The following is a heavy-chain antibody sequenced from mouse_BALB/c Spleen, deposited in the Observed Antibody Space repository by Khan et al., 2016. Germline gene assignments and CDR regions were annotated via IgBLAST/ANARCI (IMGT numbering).Heavy chain of an antibody. CDR3: ARSFDYRGFAY. Sequence: EVQLQESGPGLVKPSQSLSLTCTVTGYSITSDYAWNWIRQFPGNKLEWMGYISYSGSTNYNPSLKSRVSITRDTSKNQVFLQLNSVTTEDTATYDCARSFDYRGFAYWGQGTLVTVSA. CDR1: GYSITSDYA. V-gene: IGHV3-2*02. J-gene: IGHJ3*01. D-gene: IGHD2-4*01. CDR2: ISYSGST.